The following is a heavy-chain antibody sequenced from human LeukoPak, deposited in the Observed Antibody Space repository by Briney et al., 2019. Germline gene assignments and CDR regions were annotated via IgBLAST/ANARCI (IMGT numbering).Heavy chain of an antibody. Sequence: PGGSLRLSCAVSGFSFSSYAMHWVRQAPGKGPEWVAVISADGNTKNYADSVEGRFTISRDNSKSTLYPQMNSLRPTDTAVYYCARDMYFYDRKVAAFDIWGQGTMVTVSS. D-gene: IGHD3-22*01. CDR3: ARDMYFYDRKVAAFDI. J-gene: IGHJ3*02. CDR2: ISADGNTK. CDR1: GFSFSSYA. V-gene: IGHV3-30*04.